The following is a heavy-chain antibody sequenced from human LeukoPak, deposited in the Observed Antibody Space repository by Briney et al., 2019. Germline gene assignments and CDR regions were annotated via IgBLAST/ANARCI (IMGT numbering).Heavy chain of an antibody. CDR3: ARGFWEIAAPRGWFDP. V-gene: IGHV5-51*01. D-gene: IGHD6-13*01. CDR2: IYPGDSDT. CDR1: GYSFTSYW. J-gene: IGHJ5*02. Sequence: GQSLTIYCNGPGYSFTSYWIGWARQMTRKGLEWMGIIYPGDSDTRYRPSFQGQVKSAADKSIRTAYLQWSSLKASDTAMYYCARGFWEIAAPRGWFDPWGQGTLVTVSS.